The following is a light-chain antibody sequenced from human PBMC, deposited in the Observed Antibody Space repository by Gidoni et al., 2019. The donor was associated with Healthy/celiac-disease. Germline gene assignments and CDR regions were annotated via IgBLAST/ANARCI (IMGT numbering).Light chain of an antibody. V-gene: IGKV3-11*01. CDR3: QQRSNWREGAPT. J-gene: IGKJ4*01. Sequence: EIVLTQSPPTLSLSPGERATLSCRPSQSVSSYLAWYQQKHGQAPRLLIYDASNRATDIPARFSGSGSGTDFTLTISSLETEDFAVYYCQQRSNWREGAPTFXGXTKVEIK. CDR1: QSVSSY. CDR2: DAS.